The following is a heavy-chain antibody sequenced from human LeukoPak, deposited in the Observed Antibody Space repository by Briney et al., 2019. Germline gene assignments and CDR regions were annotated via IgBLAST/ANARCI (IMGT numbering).Heavy chain of an antibody. J-gene: IGHJ5*02. CDR2: IYTSGST. V-gene: IGHV4-4*07. CDR3: ARVQSRLSWFDP. Sequence: SETLSLTCTVSGGSISSYYWSWIRQPAGKGLEWIGRIYTSGSTNYNPSLKSRVTMSVDTSKNQFSLRLGSVTAADTAVYYCARVQSRLSWFDPWGQGTLVTVSS. CDR1: GGSISSYY.